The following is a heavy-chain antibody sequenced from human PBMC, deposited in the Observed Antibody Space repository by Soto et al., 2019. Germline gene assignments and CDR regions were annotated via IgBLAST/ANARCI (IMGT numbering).Heavy chain of an antibody. CDR3: AKDRGMRFGELYPHYGMDV. J-gene: IGHJ6*02. V-gene: IGHV3-23*01. CDR1: GFTFSSYA. CDR2: ISGSGGST. Sequence: VQLLESGGGLVQPGGSLRLSCAASGFTFSSYAMSWVRQAPGKGLEWVSAISGSGGSTYYADSVKGRFTISRDNSKNTLYLQMNSLRAEDTAVYYCAKDRGMRFGELYPHYGMDVWGQGTTVTVSS. D-gene: IGHD3-10*01.